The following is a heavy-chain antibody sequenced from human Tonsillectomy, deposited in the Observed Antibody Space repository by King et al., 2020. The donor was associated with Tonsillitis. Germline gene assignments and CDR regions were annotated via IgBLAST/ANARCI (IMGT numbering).Heavy chain of an antibody. CDR1: GLTISSYG. Sequence: VQLVESGGGVVQPGRSLRLSCEASGLTISSYGMHWVRQAPDKGLQWVAVISDDGNNKYYADSVRGRFTISRDYSKNTLSLQMNSLRVEDTAMYYCARAPKSGWYFDLWGRGTLVTVSS. V-gene: IGHV3-33*05. CDR2: ISDDGNNK. CDR3: ARAPKSGWYFDL. J-gene: IGHJ2*01.